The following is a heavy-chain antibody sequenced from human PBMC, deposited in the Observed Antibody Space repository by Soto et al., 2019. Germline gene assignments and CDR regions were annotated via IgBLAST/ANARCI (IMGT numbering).Heavy chain of an antibody. V-gene: IGHV6-1*01. J-gene: IGHJ4*02. CDR2: TYYRSNWRH. CDR3: ARGVAGSGFDL. CDR1: GGSVSSNTAA. D-gene: IGHD6-19*01. Sequence: PSHTLSLTCAISGGSVSSNTAAWNWIRSSPSRGLEWLGRTYYRSNWRHDYAVSVKSRITVNPDTSKNHFSLQLNSVTPDDTAVYYCARGVAGSGFDLWGQAPLVTVSS.